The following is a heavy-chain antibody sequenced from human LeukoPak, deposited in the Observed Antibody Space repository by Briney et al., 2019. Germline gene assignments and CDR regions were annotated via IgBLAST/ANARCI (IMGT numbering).Heavy chain of an antibody. D-gene: IGHD3-10*01. V-gene: IGHV3-15*01. J-gene: IGHJ4*02. CDR1: GFTFSNAW. CDR2: IKSKTDGGTT. CDR3: ATGHSTAGSLCDY. Sequence: PGGSLRLSCAASGFTFSNAWMNWFRQAPGKGLEWVGRIKSKTDGGTTDYGAPVKGRFIISRDDSKNTLSLQMDSLKNEDTAVYYCATGHSTAGSLCDYWGQGTLVTVSS.